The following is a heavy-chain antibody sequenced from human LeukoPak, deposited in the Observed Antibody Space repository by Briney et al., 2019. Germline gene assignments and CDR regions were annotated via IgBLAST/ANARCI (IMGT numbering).Heavy chain of an antibody. CDR3: GRDASILDY. J-gene: IGHJ4*02. D-gene: IGHD6-6*01. CDR1: GFTLSSYS. CDR2: ISSSSSYI. V-gene: IGHV3-21*01. Sequence: GGSLRVSCAASGFTLSSYSRNGVRQAPGKGLEWVSSISSSSSYIYYADSVKGRFTISRDNAENSLYLQMNSLRAEDTAVYYSGRDASILDYWGQGTLVTVSS.